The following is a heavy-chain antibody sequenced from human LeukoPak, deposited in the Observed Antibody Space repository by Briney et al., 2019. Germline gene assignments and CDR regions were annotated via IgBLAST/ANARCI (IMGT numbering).Heavy chain of an antibody. D-gene: IGHD4-11*01. CDR3: ARGDDYSPYGMDA. J-gene: IGHJ6*02. CDR2: TCYRSKWYI. Sequence: SQTLSLTCAISGDSVSSNSVAWNWIRQSPSRGLEWLGRTCYRSKWYIDYAESVKSRIIINPDTSKNQFSLQLSSVTPEDTAVYYCARGDDYSPYGMDAWGQGTTVTVSS. CDR1: GDSVSSNSVA. V-gene: IGHV6-1*01.